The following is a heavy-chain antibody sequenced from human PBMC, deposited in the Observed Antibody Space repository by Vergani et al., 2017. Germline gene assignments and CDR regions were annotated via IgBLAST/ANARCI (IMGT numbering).Heavy chain of an antibody. J-gene: IGHJ4*02. Sequence: QVQLQESGPGLVKPSETLSITCSVSGYSISSSYYWGWIRQPPGKGLEWLGSIYHSGSTYYNPSLKSRVNISVDTSKNQFSLKLSSVTATDTAVYYCAGEQLVGYYFDYWGQGTLVTVSS. V-gene: IGHV4-38-2*02. CDR1: GYSISSSYY. CDR2: IYHSGST. D-gene: IGHD6-13*01. CDR3: AGEQLVGYYFDY.